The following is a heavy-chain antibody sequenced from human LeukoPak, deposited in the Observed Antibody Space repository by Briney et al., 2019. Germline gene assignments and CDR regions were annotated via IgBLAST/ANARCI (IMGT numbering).Heavy chain of an antibody. V-gene: IGHV4-59*08. CDR2: MYHTGHT. CDR1: GGSISKYY. Sequence: SETLSLTCNVSGGSISKYYWSWIRQPPGKGLEWIGYMYHTGHTMYNSSLKSRVTMSLDTSKNHFSLRLSSVTAADTAVYYCARHPFATPFDYWGPGTLVTVSS. CDR3: ARHPFATPFDY. J-gene: IGHJ4*02. D-gene: IGHD2-15*01.